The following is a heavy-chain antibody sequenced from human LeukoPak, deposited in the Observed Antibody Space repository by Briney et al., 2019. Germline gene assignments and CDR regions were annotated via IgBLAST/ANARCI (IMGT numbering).Heavy chain of an antibody. D-gene: IGHD2-21*01. V-gene: IGHV1-2*02. J-gene: IGHJ3*02. Sequence: ASVKVSCKASGYTFTGYFMHWVRQAPGQGLEWMGWINPNSGDTNYEQKFQGRVTMTRDTSISTAYMELSRLRSDDTAVYYCARVGKGVWCDIWGQGTMVTVSS. CDR3: ARVGKGVWCDI. CDR1: GYTFTGYF. CDR2: INPNSGDT.